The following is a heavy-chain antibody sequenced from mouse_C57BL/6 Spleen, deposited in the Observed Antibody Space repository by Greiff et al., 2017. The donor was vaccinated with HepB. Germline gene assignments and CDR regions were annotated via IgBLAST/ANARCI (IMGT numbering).Heavy chain of an antibody. CDR3: ASNGNYALYYAMDY. J-gene: IGHJ4*01. CDR1: GYSFTGYF. D-gene: IGHD2-1*01. Sequence: EVQLQQSGPELVKPGDSVKISCKASGYSFTGYFMNWVMQSHGKSLEWIGRINPYNGDTFYNQKFKGKATLTVDKSSSTAHMELRSLTSEDSAVYYGASNGNYALYYAMDYWGQGTSVTVSS. V-gene: IGHV1-20*01. CDR2: INPYNGDT.